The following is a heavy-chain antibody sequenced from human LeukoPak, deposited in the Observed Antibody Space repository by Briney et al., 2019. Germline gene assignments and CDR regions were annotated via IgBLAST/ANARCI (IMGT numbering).Heavy chain of an antibody. J-gene: IGHJ4*02. Sequence: GGSLRLSCAAPGFTFSSYAMSWVRQAPGKGLEWVSAISDSGGSTYYADSVKGRFTISRDNSKNTLYLQMNSLRAEDTAVYYCAKDVDFWSGYPFDYWGQGTLVTVSS. V-gene: IGHV3-23*01. D-gene: IGHD3-3*01. CDR3: AKDVDFWSGYPFDY. CDR2: ISDSGGST. CDR1: GFTFSSYA.